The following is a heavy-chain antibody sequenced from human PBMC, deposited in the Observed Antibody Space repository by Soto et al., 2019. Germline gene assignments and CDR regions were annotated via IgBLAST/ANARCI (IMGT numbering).Heavy chain of an antibody. V-gene: IGHV4-31*03. D-gene: IGHD6-13*01. Sequence: SETLSLTCTVSGGSISSGGYYWSWIRQHPGKGLEWIGYIYYSGSTYYNPSLKSRVTISVDTSKNQFSLKLSSVTAADTAVYYCARDLRIAAAGTQDDWFDPWGQGTLVTVSS. CDR1: GGSISSGGYY. CDR2: IYYSGST. CDR3: ARDLRIAAAGTQDDWFDP. J-gene: IGHJ5*02.